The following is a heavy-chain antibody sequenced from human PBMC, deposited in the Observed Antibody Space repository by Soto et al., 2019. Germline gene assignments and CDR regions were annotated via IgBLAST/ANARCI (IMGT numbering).Heavy chain of an antibody. CDR1: GYTFTSYG. CDR2: ISAYNGNT. Sequence: ASVKVSCKASGYTFTSYGISWVRQAPGQGLEWMGWISAYNGNTNYAQKLQGRVTMTTDTSTSTAYMELRSLRSDDTAVYYCARYLGGGIVATISAHFDYWGQGTLVTVSS. D-gene: IGHD5-12*01. CDR3: ARYLGGGIVATISAHFDY. V-gene: IGHV1-18*01. J-gene: IGHJ4*02.